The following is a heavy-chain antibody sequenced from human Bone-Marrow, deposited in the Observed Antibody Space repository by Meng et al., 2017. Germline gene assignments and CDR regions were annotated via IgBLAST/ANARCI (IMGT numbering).Heavy chain of an antibody. J-gene: IGHJ5*02. V-gene: IGHV4-34*01. CDR3: ARGPRFTMVRGVIRGLNWFDP. CDR1: VDCCLAYY. Sequence: CGAALLHPPRPLSLTCAVSVDCCLAYYWISLPQPPGKGLEWIGEINQHGSTNYNPSLKSRVTISVDTSKNQFSLKLSSVTAADTAVYYCARGPRFTMVRGVIRGLNWFDPWGQGTLVTVSS. D-gene: IGHD3-10*01. CDR2: INQHGST.